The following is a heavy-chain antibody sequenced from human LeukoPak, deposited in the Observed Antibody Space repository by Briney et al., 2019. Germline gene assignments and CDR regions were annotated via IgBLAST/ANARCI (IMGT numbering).Heavy chain of an antibody. CDR3: ASGRQQLAHYGMDV. CDR2: IYYSGST. Sequence: SETLSLTCNISGGSIGSYYWSWIRQPPGKGLEWIGYIYYSGSTNYNPSLKSRVTISVDTSKNQFSLKLSSVTAADTAVYYCASGRQQLAHYGMDVWGQGTTVTVSS. CDR1: GGSIGSYY. D-gene: IGHD6-13*01. V-gene: IGHV4-59*01. J-gene: IGHJ6*02.